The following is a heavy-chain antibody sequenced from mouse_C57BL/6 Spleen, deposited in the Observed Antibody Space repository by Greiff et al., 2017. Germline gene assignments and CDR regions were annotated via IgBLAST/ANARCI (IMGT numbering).Heavy chain of an antibody. CDR3: ARPRYYASNYFYY. D-gene: IGHD1-1*01. CDR1: GFTFSDYG. J-gene: IGHJ2*01. CDR2: ISSGSSTI. Sequence: DVKLVESGGGLVKPGGSLKLSCAASGFTFSDYGMHWVRQAPEKGLEWVAYISSGSSTIYYADTVMGQFTISRDNAKNTLILQMRSLRSEDTAMYYCARPRYYASNYFYYWGQGTTLTVSS. V-gene: IGHV5-17*01.